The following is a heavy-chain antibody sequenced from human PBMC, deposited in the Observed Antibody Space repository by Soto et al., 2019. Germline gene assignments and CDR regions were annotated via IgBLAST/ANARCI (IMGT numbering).Heavy chain of an antibody. CDR2: MSYDGRDE. D-gene: IGHD3-16*02. Sequence: QVQLVESGGGVVQPGGSLRLSCEASGFNLNSYGIHWVRQVPGMGLEWVASMSYDGRDEHYADSVKGRFTISRDFSKNTLYLQMNSLRPEDTAVYFCAKTYRTFWDYFDSWGQGTLVTASS. J-gene: IGHJ4*02. CDR1: GFNLNSYG. V-gene: IGHV3-30*18. CDR3: AKTYRTFWDYFDS.